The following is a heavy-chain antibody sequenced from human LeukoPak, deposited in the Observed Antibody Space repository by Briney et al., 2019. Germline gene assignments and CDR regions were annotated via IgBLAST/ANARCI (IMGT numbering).Heavy chain of an antibody. CDR3: AKDQGYSYYYLDY. Sequence: GGSLRLSCAASGFTFNNHAMSWVRQAPGKGLEWVSGTNGNGASTYYSDSVKGRFTISRDNSKNTLYLQMSSLRAEDTAIYYCAKDQGYSYYYLDYWGQGTLVTVSS. V-gene: IGHV3-23*01. CDR1: GFTFNNHA. CDR2: TNGNGAST. D-gene: IGHD5-18*01. J-gene: IGHJ4*02.